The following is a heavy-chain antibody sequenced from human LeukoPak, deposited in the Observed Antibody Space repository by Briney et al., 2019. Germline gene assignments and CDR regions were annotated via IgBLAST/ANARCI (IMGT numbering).Heavy chain of an antibody. D-gene: IGHD6-19*01. J-gene: IGHJ4*02. CDR2: IIPISGTA. CDR3: ARDKSSGWYSGDLDY. V-gene: IGHV1-69*05. Sequence: AASVKVSCKASGGTFSSYAISWVRQAPGQGLEWMGGIIPISGTANYAQKFQGRVTITTDESTSTAYMELSSLRSEDTAVNYCARDKSSGWYSGDLDYWGQGTLVTVSS. CDR1: GGTFSSYA.